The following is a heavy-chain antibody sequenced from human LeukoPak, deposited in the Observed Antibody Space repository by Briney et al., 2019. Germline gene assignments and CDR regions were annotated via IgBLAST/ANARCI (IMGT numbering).Heavy chain of an antibody. D-gene: IGHD6-13*01. CDR2: MYTSGST. V-gene: IGHV4-4*07. Sequence: PSETLSLTCTVSGASISSYYWSWIQQPAGKGLEWIGRMYTSGSTNYDPSLKSRVTMSVDTSKNQFSLKLSSVTAADTAVYYCAREVSSSWSGYYFYYMDVWGKGTTVTVSS. J-gene: IGHJ6*03. CDR3: AREVSSSWSGYYFYYMDV. CDR1: GASISSYY.